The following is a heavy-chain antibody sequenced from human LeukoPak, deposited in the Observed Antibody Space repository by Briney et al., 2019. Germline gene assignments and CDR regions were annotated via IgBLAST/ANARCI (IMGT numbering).Heavy chain of an antibody. CDR3: ARPAEVLWFGEFSAPYFDY. D-gene: IGHD3-10*01. CDR1: GGSISSYY. CDR2: IYTSGST. V-gene: IGHV4-4*09. Sequence: SETLSLTCTVSGGSISSYYWSWIRQPPGKGLEWIGYIYTSGSTNYNPSLKSRVTISVDTSKNQFSLKLSSVTAADTAVYYCARPAEVLWFGEFSAPYFDYWGQGTLVTVSS. J-gene: IGHJ4*02.